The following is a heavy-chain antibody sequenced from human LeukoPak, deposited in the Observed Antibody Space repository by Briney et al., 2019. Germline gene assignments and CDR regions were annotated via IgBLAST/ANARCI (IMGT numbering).Heavy chain of an antibody. V-gene: IGHV1-2*02. CDR1: GYRFISNY. J-gene: IGHJ4*02. D-gene: IGHD2-21*02. Sequence: PSVKVSCKASGYRFISNYVQWVRQAPGLGPEWMGWMHPGNGNTRYAEKFQGRVTMTRDTSINTAYMDLSSLRSDDTAVYYCAREGSYCVGGDCYSFDFWGQGTLITVSS. CDR3: AREGSYCVGGDCYSFDF. CDR2: MHPGNGNT.